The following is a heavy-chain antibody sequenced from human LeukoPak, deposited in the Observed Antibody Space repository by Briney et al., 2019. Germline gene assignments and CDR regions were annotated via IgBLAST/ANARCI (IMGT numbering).Heavy chain of an antibody. CDR2: TSSSDAGT. D-gene: IGHD2-15*01. CDR1: GFTFGDYV. J-gene: IGHJ4*02. Sequence: GGSLRLSCTASGFTFGDYVMSWVRQAPGKGLEWVSATSSSDAGTYHAESVRGRFTISRDNSKNTLYLQMNSLRADDAAVYYCARAPVTSCRGAFCYPFDIWGQGTLVTVSS. CDR3: ARAPVTSCRGAFCYPFDI. V-gene: IGHV3-23*01.